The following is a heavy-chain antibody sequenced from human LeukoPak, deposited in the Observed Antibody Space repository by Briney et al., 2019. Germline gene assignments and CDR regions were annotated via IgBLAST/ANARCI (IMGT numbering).Heavy chain of an antibody. J-gene: IGHJ4*02. Sequence: GGTLRLSCAASEFNFRRFGMSWVRQAPGKGLEWVSAISGSGDSTYYASSVKGRFTISRDNSKNTLFLQMNSLRTEDTAVFYCAREETWFSTTWYYFDYWGQGTLVTVSS. CDR3: AREETWFSTTWYYFDY. D-gene: IGHD2-2*01. CDR2: ISGSGDST. CDR1: EFNFRRFG. V-gene: IGHV3-23*01.